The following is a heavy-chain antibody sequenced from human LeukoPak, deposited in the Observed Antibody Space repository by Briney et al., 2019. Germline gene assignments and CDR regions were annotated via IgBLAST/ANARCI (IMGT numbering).Heavy chain of an antibody. V-gene: IGHV1-46*01. CDR2: INPSGGST. D-gene: IGHD6-13*01. Sequence: GASVKVSCKASGYTFISYHLHWVRQAPGQGLEWMGIINPSGGSTSYAQKFQGRVTMTRDTSTSTVYMELSSLRSEDTAVYYCARVGSSTWYESDYWGQGTLVTVSS. J-gene: IGHJ4*02. CDR3: ARVGSSTWYESDY. CDR1: GYTFISYH.